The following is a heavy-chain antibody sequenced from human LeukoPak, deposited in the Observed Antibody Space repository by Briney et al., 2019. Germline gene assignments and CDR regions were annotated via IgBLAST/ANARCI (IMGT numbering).Heavy chain of an antibody. D-gene: IGHD6-19*01. J-gene: IGHJ3*02. CDR2: ISGSGGST. CDR1: GFTFSSYA. CDR3: AKVGFSSGFKTDAFDI. Sequence: GGSLRLSCAAYGFTFSSYAMSWVRQAPGKGLEWVSAISGSGGSTYYADSVKGGFTISRDNSKNTLYLQMNSLRAEDTAVYYCAKVGFSSGFKTDAFDIWGQGTMVTVSS. V-gene: IGHV3-23*01.